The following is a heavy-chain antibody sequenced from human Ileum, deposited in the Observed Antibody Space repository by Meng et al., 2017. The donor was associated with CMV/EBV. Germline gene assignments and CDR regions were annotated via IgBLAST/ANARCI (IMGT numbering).Heavy chain of an antibody. CDR1: GFNFNNYW. V-gene: IGHV3-74*01. Sequence: GESLKISYAASGFNFNNYWMLWVRQAPGKGLMWVSRVKSDGSGITYADSVKGRFTISRDNAKNTLYLQMNSLRVDDTAVYICGRERWRLGDYWGQGTVVTVSS. CDR2: VKSDGSGI. CDR3: GRERWRLGDY. D-gene: IGHD2-21*02. J-gene: IGHJ4*02.